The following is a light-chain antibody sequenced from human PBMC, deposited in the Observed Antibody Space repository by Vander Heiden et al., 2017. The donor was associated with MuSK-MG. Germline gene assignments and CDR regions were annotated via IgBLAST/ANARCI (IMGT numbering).Light chain of an antibody. V-gene: IGKV1-39*01. CDR3: QHTYSTPVT. CDR2: SAS. CDR1: ASVSDY. J-gene: IGKJ2*01. Sequence: QMTQSPSSLSASVGDRVTISCRASASVSDYVHWHQKRPGTAPKLLIFSASNLPSVVPSRFSGSGAGTDSTLTINHLQPEVFASYCRQHTYSTPVTFGQGTQLEIK.